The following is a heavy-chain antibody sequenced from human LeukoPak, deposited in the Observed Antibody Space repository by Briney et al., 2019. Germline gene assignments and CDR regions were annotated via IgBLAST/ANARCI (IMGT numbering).Heavy chain of an antibody. J-gene: IGHJ4*02. V-gene: IGHV3-64*01. CDR2: ISSNGGST. Sequence: GSLRLSCAASGFTFSSYAMHWVRQAPGKGLEYVSAISSNGGSTYYANSVKGRFTISRDNSKNTLYLQMGSLRAEDMAVYYCARAIAVAGTAFLDYWGQGTLVTVSS. D-gene: IGHD6-19*01. CDR3: ARAIAVAGTAFLDY. CDR1: GFTFSSYA.